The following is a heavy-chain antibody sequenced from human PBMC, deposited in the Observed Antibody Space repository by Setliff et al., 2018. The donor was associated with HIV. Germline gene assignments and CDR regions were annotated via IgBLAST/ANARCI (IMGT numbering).Heavy chain of an antibody. CDR3: ARDFGGFDH. Sequence: GGSLRLSCAASGFTFSSYEMNWVRQAPGKGLEWVSYISSSGIYIHYVDSVKGRFTISRDNASNSLHLQMTSLRAEDTAVYYCARDFGGFDHWGRGTLVTVSS. D-gene: IGHD2-15*01. V-gene: IGHV3-21*01. CDR2: ISSSGIYI. CDR1: GFTFSSYE. J-gene: IGHJ5*02.